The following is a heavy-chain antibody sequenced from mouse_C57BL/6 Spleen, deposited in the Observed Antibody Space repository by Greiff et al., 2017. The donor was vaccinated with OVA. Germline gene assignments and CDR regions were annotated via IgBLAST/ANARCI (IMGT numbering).Heavy chain of an antibody. J-gene: IGHJ3*01. CDR1: GYTFTDYY. CDR3: AIYDSAWFAY. D-gene: IGHD2-3*01. V-gene: IGHV1-26*01. CDR2: INPNNGGT. Sequence: EVQLQQSGPELVKPGASVKISCKASGYTFTDYYMNWVKQSHGKSLEWIGDINPNNGGTSYNQKFKGKATLTVDKSSSTAYMELRSLTSEDSAVYYCAIYDSAWFAYWGQGTLVTVSA.